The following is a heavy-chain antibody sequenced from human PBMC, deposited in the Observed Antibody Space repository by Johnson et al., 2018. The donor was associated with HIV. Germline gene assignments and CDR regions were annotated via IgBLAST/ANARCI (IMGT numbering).Heavy chain of an antibody. CDR3: ARVTRDCGGDCYLDAFDI. CDR1: GFTFSSYA. Sequence: VQLVESGGGVVQPGRSLRVSCAASGFTFSSYAMHWVRQAPGKGLEWVAVISYDGSNKYYADSVKGRFTISRDISKNTLYLQMNSLRTEDTAVYYCARVTRDCGGDCYLDAFDIWGQGTMVTVSS. D-gene: IGHD2-21*01. V-gene: IGHV3-30-3*01. J-gene: IGHJ3*02. CDR2: ISYDGSNK.